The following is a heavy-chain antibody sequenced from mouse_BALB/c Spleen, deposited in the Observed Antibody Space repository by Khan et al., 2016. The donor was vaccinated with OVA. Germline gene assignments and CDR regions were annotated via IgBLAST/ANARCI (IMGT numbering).Heavy chain of an antibody. V-gene: IGHV14-3*02. CDR2: IDPANGNT. Sequence: VRLQQSGAELVKPGASVKLSCTASGFNIKDTYMHWVKQRPEQGLEWIGRIDPANGNTKYDPKFQGKATITADTSSNTAYLQISSLTSEDTAVYYCARRRNYYGSLDYWGQGTTLTVSS. CDR3: ARRRNYYGSLDY. J-gene: IGHJ2*01. D-gene: IGHD1-1*01. CDR1: GFNIKDTY.